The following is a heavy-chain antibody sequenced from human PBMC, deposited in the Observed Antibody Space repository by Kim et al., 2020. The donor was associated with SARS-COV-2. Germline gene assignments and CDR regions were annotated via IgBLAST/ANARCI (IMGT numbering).Heavy chain of an antibody. D-gene: IGHD4-17*01. CDR1: GGSISSGGYY. CDR3: ARAFVYGDYQGQALDY. J-gene: IGHJ4*02. Sequence: SETLSLTCTVSGGSISSGGYYWSWIRQHPGKGLEWIGYIYYSGSTYYNPSLKSRVTISVDTSKNQFSLKLSSVTAADTAVYYCARAFVYGDYQGQALDYWGQGTLVTVSS. V-gene: IGHV4-31*03. CDR2: IYYSGST.